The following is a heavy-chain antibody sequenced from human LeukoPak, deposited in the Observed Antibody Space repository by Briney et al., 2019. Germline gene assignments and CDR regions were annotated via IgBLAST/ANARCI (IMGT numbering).Heavy chain of an antibody. CDR2: ISYDGSTE. CDR1: GLTFNTFA. CDR3: AKDWAWLEHYFDY. D-gene: IGHD6-19*01. V-gene: IGHV3-30-3*01. J-gene: IGHJ4*02. Sequence: GGSLRLSCAASGLTFNTFAMHWVRQAPGKGLDWVTFISYDGSTEYYADSVKGRFTISRDNSKNTVYLQMNSLRAEDTAVYYCAKDWAWLEHYFDYWGQGTLVTVSS.